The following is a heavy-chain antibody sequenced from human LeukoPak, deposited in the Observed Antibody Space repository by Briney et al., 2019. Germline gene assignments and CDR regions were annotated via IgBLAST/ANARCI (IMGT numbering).Heavy chain of an antibody. J-gene: IGHJ4*02. D-gene: IGHD3-10*01. CDR3: ARDPVEHYYGSGSYHPLYY. V-gene: IGHV3-11*04. CDR1: GFTFSDYY. Sequence: GGSLRLSCAASGFTFSDYYMSWIRQAPGKGLEWVSYISSSGSTIYYADSVKGRFTISRDNAKNSLYLQMNSLRAEDTAVYYCARDPVEHYYGSGSYHPLYYRGQGTLFPVSS. CDR2: ISSSGSTI.